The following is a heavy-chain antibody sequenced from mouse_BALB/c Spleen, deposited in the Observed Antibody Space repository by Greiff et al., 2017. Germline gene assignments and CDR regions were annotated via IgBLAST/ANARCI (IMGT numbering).Heavy chain of an antibody. J-gene: IGHJ3*01. Sequence: VQLKQSGAELVRSGASVKLSCTASGFNIKDYYMHWVKQRPEQGLEWIGWIDPENGDTEYAPKFQGKATMTADTSSNTAYLQLSSLTSEDTAVYYCNPYYYGSSYEFAYWGQGTLVTVSA. D-gene: IGHD1-1*01. CDR1: GFNIKDYY. V-gene: IGHV14-4*02. CDR3: NPYYYGSSYEFAY. CDR2: IDPENGDT.